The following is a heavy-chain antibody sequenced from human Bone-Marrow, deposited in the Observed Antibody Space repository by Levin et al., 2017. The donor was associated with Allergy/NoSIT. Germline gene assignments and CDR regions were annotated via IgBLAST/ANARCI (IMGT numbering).Heavy chain of an antibody. CDR3: AREYFGDGMDV. CDR2: VNTNNRNS. CDR1: GYTLSTHD. Sequence: ASVKVSCKPSGYTLSTHDINWVRQAPGQGLEWIGSVNTNNRNSATAETFQGRVTLTWTPSINTAYMDLSGLTSDDTAVYYCAREYFGDGMDVWGQGTTVSVS. D-gene: IGHD3-9*01. J-gene: IGHJ6*02. V-gene: IGHV1-8*02.